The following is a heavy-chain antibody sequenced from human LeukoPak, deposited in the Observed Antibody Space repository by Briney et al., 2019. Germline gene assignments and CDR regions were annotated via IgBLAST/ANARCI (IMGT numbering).Heavy chain of an antibody. J-gene: IGHJ6*02. CDR3: ARARIFTVPHGMDV. V-gene: IGHV3-64*01. CDR2: ISSNGGST. CDR1: GFTFSSYA. Sequence: GGSLRLSCAASGFTFSSYAMHWVRQAPGKGLEYVSAISSNGGSTYYANSVKGRFTISRDNSKNTLYLQMGSLRAEDMAVYYCARARIFTVPHGMDVWGQGTTVTVSS. D-gene: IGHD2/OR15-2a*01.